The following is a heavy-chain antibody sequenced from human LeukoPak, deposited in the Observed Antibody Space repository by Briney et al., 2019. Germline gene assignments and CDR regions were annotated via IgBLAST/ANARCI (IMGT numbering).Heavy chain of an antibody. J-gene: IGHJ4*02. V-gene: IGHV1-18*01. CDR2: ISAYNGNT. CDR3: ARGRTIAAARPAYDD. D-gene: IGHD6-13*01. CDR1: GYTFTSYG. Sequence: ASVKVSCKPSGYTFTSYGISWVRQAPGQGLEWMGWISAYNGNTNYVQKLQGRVTMTTDTSTSTACMELRSLRSDDTAVYYCARGRTIAAARPAYDDWGQGTLVTVSS.